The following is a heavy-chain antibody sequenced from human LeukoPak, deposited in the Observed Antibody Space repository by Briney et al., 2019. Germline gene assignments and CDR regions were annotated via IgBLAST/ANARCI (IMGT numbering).Heavy chain of an antibody. CDR1: GFTFSSYG. CDR3: AKDLGYLDY. J-gene: IGHJ4*02. D-gene: IGHD3-10*01. V-gene: IGHV3-30*18. CDR2: ISYDGSNK. Sequence: PGGSLRLSCAAPGFTFSSYGMHWVRQAPGKGLEWVAVISYDGSNKYYADSVKGRFTISRDNSKNTLYLQMNSLRAEDTAVYYCAKDLGYLDYWGQGTLVTVSS.